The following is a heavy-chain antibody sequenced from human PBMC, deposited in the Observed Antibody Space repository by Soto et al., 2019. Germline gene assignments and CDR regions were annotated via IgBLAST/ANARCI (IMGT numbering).Heavy chain of an antibody. CDR1: GFMFKDFA. Sequence: PGGSLRLSCAASGFMFKDFAMHWVCQAPGKGLEWVAVIWYDGSNKYYADSVKGRFTISRDNSKNTLYLQMNSLRAEDTAVYYCARDQSGYYHYFDYWGQGPLVTVSS. D-gene: IGHD3-22*01. CDR2: IWYDGSNK. CDR3: ARDQSGYYHYFDY. J-gene: IGHJ4*02. V-gene: IGHV3-33*08.